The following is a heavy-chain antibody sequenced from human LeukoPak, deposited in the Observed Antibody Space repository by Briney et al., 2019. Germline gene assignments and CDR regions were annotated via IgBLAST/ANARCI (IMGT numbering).Heavy chain of an antibody. CDR1: GFTFEDFG. Sequence: GGSLRLSCAASGFTFEDFGMSWVRQVPGKGLECVSGIDWSGDSIHYADSVKGRFTISRDNSKNTLYLQMNSLRAEDTAVYYCARERWELLVWYFDLWGRGTLVTVSS. J-gene: IGHJ2*01. D-gene: IGHD1-26*01. V-gene: IGHV3-20*04. CDR2: IDWSGDSI. CDR3: ARERWELLVWYFDL.